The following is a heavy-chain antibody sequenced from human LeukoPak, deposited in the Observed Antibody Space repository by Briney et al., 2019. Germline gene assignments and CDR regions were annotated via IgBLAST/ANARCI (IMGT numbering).Heavy chain of an antibody. Sequence: SETLSLTCTVSGGSISSYYWSWIRQPPGKGLEWIGYIYYSGSTNYNPSLKSRVTISVDTSKNQFSLKLSSVTAADTAVYYCVGSYYYDSSGYSRRPDPFDYWGQGTLVTVSS. J-gene: IGHJ4*02. CDR1: GGSISSYY. CDR3: VGSYYYDSSGYSRRPDPFDY. D-gene: IGHD3-22*01. V-gene: IGHV4-59*08. CDR2: IYYSGST.